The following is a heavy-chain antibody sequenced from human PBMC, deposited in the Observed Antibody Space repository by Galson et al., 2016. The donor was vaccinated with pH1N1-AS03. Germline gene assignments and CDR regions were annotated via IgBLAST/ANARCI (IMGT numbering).Heavy chain of an antibody. J-gene: IGHJ4*02. CDR2: ISNSGGTT. CDR1: GFTFSSYA. V-gene: IGHV3-23*01. D-gene: IGHD6-13*01. CDR3: AKASAAAGTRTFDY. Sequence: SLRLSCAASGFTFSSYAMNWVRQAPGKGLEWVSAISNSGGTTYYADSAKGRFTISRDNSKNTLYLQMNSLRAEDTAVYYCAKASAAAGTRTFDYWGQGNLVTVSS.